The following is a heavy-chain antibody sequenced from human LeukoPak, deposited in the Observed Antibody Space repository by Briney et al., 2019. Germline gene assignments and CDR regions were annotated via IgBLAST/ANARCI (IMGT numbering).Heavy chain of an antibody. V-gene: IGHV3-43*02. J-gene: IGHJ4*02. Sequence: PGGSLRLSCAASGFTFSSHEMIWVRQAPGQGLEWVSLISGDGVSTFFADSVKGRFSISRDNSKNSLFLEMSSLRTEDTAMYYCARESGKFDYWGQGTLVAVSS. CDR1: GFTFSSHE. CDR2: ISGDGVST. CDR3: ARESGKFDY.